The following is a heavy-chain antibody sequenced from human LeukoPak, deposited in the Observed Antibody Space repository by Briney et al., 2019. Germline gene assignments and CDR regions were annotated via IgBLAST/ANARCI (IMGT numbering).Heavy chain of an antibody. CDR3: ARDVREVLLWFGELTWFDP. CDR1: GYTFTGYY. Sequence: ASVKVSCKASGYTFTGYYMHWVRQAPGQGLEWMGWINPNSGGTNYAQKFQGRVTMTRDTSISTAYMELSRLRSDDTAMYYCARDVREVLLWFGELTWFDPWGQGTLVTVSS. J-gene: IGHJ5*02. D-gene: IGHD3-10*01. CDR2: INPNSGGT. V-gene: IGHV1-2*02.